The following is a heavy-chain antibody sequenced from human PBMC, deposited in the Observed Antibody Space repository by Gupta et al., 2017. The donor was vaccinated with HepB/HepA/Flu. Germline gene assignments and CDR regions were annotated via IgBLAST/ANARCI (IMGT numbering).Heavy chain of an antibody. CDR2: ISYDGRNK. D-gene: IGHD3-22*01. J-gene: IGHJ4*02. CDR1: GFTFSSYA. Sequence: QVQLVESGGGVVQPGRSLRLSCAASGFTFSSYAMHWVRQAPGKGLEWLGVISYDGRNKYYAGSVKGRFTISRDNSKNTLYLQMNRLRAEDTAVYYCARDGGGGYYDSSGYPVYFDYWGQGTLVTVSS. V-gene: IGHV3-30*04. CDR3: ARDGGGGYYDSSGYPVYFDY.